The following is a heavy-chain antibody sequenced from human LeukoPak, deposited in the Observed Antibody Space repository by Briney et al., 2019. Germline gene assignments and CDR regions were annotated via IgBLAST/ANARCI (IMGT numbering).Heavy chain of an antibody. Sequence: SGPTLVNPTQTLTLTCTFSGFSLSTSGVGVGWIRQPPGKALEWLALIYWNDDKRYSPSLKSRLTITKDTSKNQVVLTMTNMDPVDTAIYYCAHQRELLRGPHFDYWGQGTLVTVSS. CDR2: IYWNDDK. CDR3: AHQRELLRGPHFDY. V-gene: IGHV2-5*01. D-gene: IGHD1-26*01. J-gene: IGHJ4*02. CDR1: GFSLSTSGVG.